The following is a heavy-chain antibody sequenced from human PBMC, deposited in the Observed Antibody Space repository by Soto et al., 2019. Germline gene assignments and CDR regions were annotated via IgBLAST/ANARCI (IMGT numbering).Heavy chain of an antibody. CDR2: INAGNGNT. Sequence: VKVSCKASGYTFTSYAMHWVRQAPGQRLEWMGWINAGNGNTKYSQKFQGRVTITRDTSASTAYMELSSLRSEDTAVYYCARDLEELLEYGEMNYYFDYWGQXTLVTVSS. CDR3: ARDLEELLEYGEMNYYFDY. V-gene: IGHV1-3*01. CDR1: GYTFTSYA. D-gene: IGHD3-10*01. J-gene: IGHJ4*02.